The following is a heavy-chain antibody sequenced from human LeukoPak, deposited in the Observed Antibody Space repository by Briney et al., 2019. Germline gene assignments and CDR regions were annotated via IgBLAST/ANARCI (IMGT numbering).Heavy chain of an antibody. Sequence: GGSLRLSCAASGFTVSNNYMSWVRQAPGKGLEWVSVIYSGGNTYYIDSVKGRFTISRDNSKNTVYLQMNSLRVEDTAVYYCVRDSSKFGLWGQGTLVTASS. J-gene: IGHJ4*02. V-gene: IGHV3-53*01. CDR3: VRDSSKFGL. D-gene: IGHD3-10*01. CDR2: IYSGGNT. CDR1: GFTVSNNY.